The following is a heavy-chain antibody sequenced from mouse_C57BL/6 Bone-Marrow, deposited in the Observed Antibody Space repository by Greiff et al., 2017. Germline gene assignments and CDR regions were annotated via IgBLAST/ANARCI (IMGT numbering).Heavy chain of an antibody. CDR2: IYPRSGNT. J-gene: IGHJ4*01. CDR1: GYTFTSYG. CDR3: SRSGYYYAIDY. Sequence: QVQLQQSGAELARPGASVKLSCKASGYTFTSYGISWVKQRTGQGLEWIGEIYPRSGNTYYNEKFKGKATMTADTSSSTAYMALRSLTAEDSAVYFCSRSGYYYAIDYWGQGASVTVSS. V-gene: IGHV1-81*01. D-gene: IGHD1-3*01.